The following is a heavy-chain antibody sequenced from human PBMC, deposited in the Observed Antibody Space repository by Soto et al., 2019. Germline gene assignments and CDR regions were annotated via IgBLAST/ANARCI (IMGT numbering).Heavy chain of an antibody. D-gene: IGHD2-2*01. CDR2: IYPGDSDT. J-gene: IGHJ6*02. Sequence: GESLKISCKGSGYSFTSYWIGWVRQMPGKGLEWMGIIYPGDSDTRYSPSFQGQVTISADKSISTAYLQWSSLKASDTAMYYCARLCSSTIYHYYHYAMGVWGPGLTVTVSS. CDR1: GYSFTSYW. V-gene: IGHV5-51*01. CDR3: ARLCSSTIYHYYHYAMGV.